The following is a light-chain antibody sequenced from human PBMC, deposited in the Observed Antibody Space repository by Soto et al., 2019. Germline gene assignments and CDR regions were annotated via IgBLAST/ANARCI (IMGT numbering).Light chain of an antibody. CDR1: QNVGSN. CDR3: QLYNNWPPWT. V-gene: IGKV3-15*01. Sequence: EIVMTQSPATLSVSPGESATLSCRASQNVGSNLAWYQQKPGQPPRLLIYGASTRATGIPPTFSGSGSGADFTLTISCLQSEDAAVYYCQLYNNWPPWTFGLGTKVDI. J-gene: IGKJ1*01. CDR2: GAS.